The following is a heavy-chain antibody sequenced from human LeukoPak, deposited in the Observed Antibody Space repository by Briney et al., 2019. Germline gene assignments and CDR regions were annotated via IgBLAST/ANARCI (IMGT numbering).Heavy chain of an antibody. CDR3: ARGRYASRYFDY. V-gene: IGHV4-59*08. D-gene: IGHD2-2*01. Sequence: SETLSLTCTVSGGSISSYYWSWIRQPAGKGLEWIGYIYYSGSTNYNPSLKSRVTISVDTSKNQFSLKLSSVTAADTAVYYCARGRYASRYFDYWGQGTLVTVSS. J-gene: IGHJ4*02. CDR2: IYYSGST. CDR1: GGSISSYY.